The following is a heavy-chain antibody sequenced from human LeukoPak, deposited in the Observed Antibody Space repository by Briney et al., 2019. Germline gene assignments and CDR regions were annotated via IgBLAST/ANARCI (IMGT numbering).Heavy chain of an antibody. V-gene: IGHV4-34*01. CDR2: VNHSGST. J-gene: IGHJ3*02. CDR3: ARIGSWYAFDI. CDR1: GGSFSGYY. D-gene: IGHD6-13*01. Sequence: SENLSLTCAVYGGSFSGYYWSWIRQPPGKGLEWIGEVNHSGSTNYNPSLKSRVTISVDTSKNQFSLKLSSVTAADTAVYYCARIGSWYAFDIWGQGTMVTVSS.